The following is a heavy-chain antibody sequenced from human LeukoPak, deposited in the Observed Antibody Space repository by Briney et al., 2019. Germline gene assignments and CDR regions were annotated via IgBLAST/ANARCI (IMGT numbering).Heavy chain of an antibody. Sequence: SETLSLTCTVSGASTSSSGFYWAWIRQPPGKGLEWIGSILYSGTTYYNPSLKGRVTISVDASKNQFSLKLSSVTAADTAVHYCARTKGGGDWSDHWGQGTLVTVSS. V-gene: IGHV4-39*01. D-gene: IGHD2-21*01. CDR3: ARTKGGGDWSDH. CDR1: GASTSSSGFY. J-gene: IGHJ5*02. CDR2: ILYSGTT.